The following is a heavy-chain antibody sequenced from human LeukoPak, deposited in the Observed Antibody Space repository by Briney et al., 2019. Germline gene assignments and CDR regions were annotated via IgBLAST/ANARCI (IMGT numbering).Heavy chain of an antibody. CDR2: INHSGGT. J-gene: IGHJ4*02. CDR1: GGSFSGYY. Sequence: PSETLSLTCAVYGGSFSGYYWSWIRQPPGKGLEWIGEINHSGGTYYNPSLKSRVTISVDTSKNQFSLKLSSVTAADTAVYYCARELSRVTIFGVPWGYWGQGTLVTVSS. D-gene: IGHD3-3*01. CDR3: ARELSRVTIFGVPWGY. V-gene: IGHV4-34*01.